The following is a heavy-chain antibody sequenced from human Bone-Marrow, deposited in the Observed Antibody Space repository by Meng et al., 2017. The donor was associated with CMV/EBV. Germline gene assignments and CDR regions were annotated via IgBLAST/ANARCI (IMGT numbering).Heavy chain of an antibody. V-gene: IGHV4-39*07. Sequence: SETLSLTCTVSGGSISSSSYYWGWIRQPPGKGLEWIGEVSHRGSTNYNPSLKSRVTMSVDTSKNQFSLKLTSVTAADTALYYCARIPLKFLEPFDYWGQGTLVTVSS. D-gene: IGHD3-3*01. CDR2: VSHRGST. CDR1: GGSISSSSYY. J-gene: IGHJ4*02. CDR3: ARIPLKFLEPFDY.